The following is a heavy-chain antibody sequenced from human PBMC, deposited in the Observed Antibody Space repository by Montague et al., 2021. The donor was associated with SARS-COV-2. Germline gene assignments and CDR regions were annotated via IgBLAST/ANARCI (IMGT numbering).Heavy chain of an antibody. CDR2: INHSGSI. D-gene: IGHD2-2*01. V-gene: IGHV4-34*01. CDR3: ARARQDVVVPALGIGAYYYYYYMDV. J-gene: IGHJ6*03. CDR1: GGSFSGYY. Sequence: SGTLSLTCAVYGGSFSGYYWSWIRQPPGKGLEWIGEINHSGSIXXXPSXXXRVTISVDTSKNQFSLKLSSVTAADTAVYYCARARQDVVVPALGIGAYYYYYYMDVWGKGTTVTVSS.